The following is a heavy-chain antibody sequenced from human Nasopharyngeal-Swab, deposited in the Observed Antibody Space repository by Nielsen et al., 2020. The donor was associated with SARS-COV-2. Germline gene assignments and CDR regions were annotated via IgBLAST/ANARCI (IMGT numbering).Heavy chain of an antibody. V-gene: IGHV1-3*01. CDR2: INAGNGNT. CDR3: ARDHYDFWSGYYYYGMDV. J-gene: IGHJ6*02. Sequence: SVKVSCKASGYTSTSYAMHWVRQAPGQRLEWMGWINAGNGNTKYSQKFQGRVTITRDTSASTAYMELSSLRSEDTAVYYCARDHYDFWSGYYYYGMDVWGQGTTVTVSS. D-gene: IGHD3-3*01. CDR1: GYTSTSYA.